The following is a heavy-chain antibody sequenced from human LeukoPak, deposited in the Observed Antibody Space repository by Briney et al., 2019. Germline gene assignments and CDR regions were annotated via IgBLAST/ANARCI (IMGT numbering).Heavy chain of an antibody. J-gene: IGHJ4*02. V-gene: IGHV4-61*02. D-gene: IGHD3-16*02. CDR1: GGSISSGSYY. CDR3: ARAPRSSYYFDY. Sequence: SQTLSLTCTVSGGSISSGSYYWSWIRQPAGKGLEWIGRIYTSGSTNYNPSLKSRVTISVDTSKNQFSLKLSSVTAADTAVYYCARAPRSSYYFDYWGQGTLVTVSS. CDR2: IYTSGST.